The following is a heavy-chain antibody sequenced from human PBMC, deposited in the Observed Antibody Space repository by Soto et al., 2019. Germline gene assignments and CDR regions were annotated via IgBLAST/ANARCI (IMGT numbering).Heavy chain of an antibody. CDR1: GGSVSSGSYY. J-gene: IGHJ4*02. D-gene: IGHD3-10*01. CDR2: IYYSGST. CDR3: ARSSSGSDYQQY. Sequence: SETLSLTCTVSGGSVSSGSYYWSWIRQPPGKGLEWIGYIYYSGSTNYNPSLKSRVTISVDTSKNQFSLKLSSVTAADTAVYFFARSSSGSDYQQYWGQGALVTVSS. V-gene: IGHV4-61*01.